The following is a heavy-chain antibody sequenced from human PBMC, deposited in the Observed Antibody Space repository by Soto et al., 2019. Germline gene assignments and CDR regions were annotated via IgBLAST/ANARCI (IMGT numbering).Heavy chain of an antibody. Sequence: GGSPRLSCAASGFTVSSNYMSWVRQAPGKGLEWVSVIYSGGSTYYADSVKGRFTISRDNSKNTLYLQMNSLRAEDTAVYYCARDLTGTTFDYWGQGTLVTVSS. CDR2: IYSGGST. D-gene: IGHD1-7*01. J-gene: IGHJ4*02. V-gene: IGHV3-66*01. CDR3: ARDLTGTTFDY. CDR1: GFTVSSNY.